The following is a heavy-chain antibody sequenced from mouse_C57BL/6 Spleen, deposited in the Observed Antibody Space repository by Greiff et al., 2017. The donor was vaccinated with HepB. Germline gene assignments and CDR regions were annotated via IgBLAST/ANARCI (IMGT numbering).Heavy chain of an antibody. CDR2: ISSGGSYT. CDR3: ARQGYYGSSHWYFDV. J-gene: IGHJ1*03. Sequence: EVMLVESGGDLVKPGGSLKLSCAASGFTFSSYGMSWVRQTPDKRLEWVATISSGGSYTYYPDSVKGRFTISRDNAENTLYLQMSSLKSEDTAMYYCARQGYYGSSHWYFDVWGTGTTVTVSS. D-gene: IGHD1-1*01. V-gene: IGHV5-6*01. CDR1: GFTFSSYG.